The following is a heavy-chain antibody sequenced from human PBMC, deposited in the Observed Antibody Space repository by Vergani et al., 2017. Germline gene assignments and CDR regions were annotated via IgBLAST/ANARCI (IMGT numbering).Heavy chain of an antibody. CDR3: ERTEIFILRYFHWAL. J-gene: IGHJ1*01. D-gene: IGHD3-9*01. V-gene: IGHV4-39*01. CDR1: GGSITSSSYY. CDR2: IYHSGGA. Sequence: QLHLQESGPGLVKPSETLSLTCTVSGGSITSSSYYWGWIRQPPGKGLEWIGNIYHSGGAYYNPSLKGRVTISVDTSKNQFSLEVTSVTAADTAIYFCERTEIFILRYFHWALWGQGTLVTVSS.